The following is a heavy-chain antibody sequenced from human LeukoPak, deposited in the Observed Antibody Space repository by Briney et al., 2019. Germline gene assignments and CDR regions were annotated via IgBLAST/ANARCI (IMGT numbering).Heavy chain of an antibody. CDR3: AKVWGAVAGDFDY. V-gene: IGHV3-23*01. CDR1: GFTFSSYG. J-gene: IGHJ4*02. Sequence: EAGGSLRLSCAASGFTFSSYGMSWVRQAPGKGLEWVSAISGSGGSTYYADSVKGRFTISRDNSKNTLYLQMNSLRAEDTAVYYCAKVWGAVAGDFDYWGQGTLVTVSS. CDR2: ISGSGGST. D-gene: IGHD6-19*01.